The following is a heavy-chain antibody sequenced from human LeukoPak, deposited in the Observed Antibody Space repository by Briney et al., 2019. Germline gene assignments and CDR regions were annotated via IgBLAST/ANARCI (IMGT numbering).Heavy chain of an antibody. J-gene: IGHJ3*02. CDR2: MNPNSGNR. D-gene: IGHD2-15*01. V-gene: IGHV1-8*01. Sequence: ASVKVSCKASGYTFTSYDISWVRQATGQGLEWMGWMNPNSGNRGYAQKFQARVSMTRNTSISTAYMELCSLRSEDTAVYYCTRGLVVLSATSWAFDIWGHGTMVTVSS. CDR3: TRGLVVLSATSWAFDI. CDR1: GYTFTSYD.